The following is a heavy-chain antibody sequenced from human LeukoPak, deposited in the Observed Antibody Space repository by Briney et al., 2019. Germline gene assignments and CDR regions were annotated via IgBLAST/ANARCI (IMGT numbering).Heavy chain of an antibody. CDR1: GGSISSYY. J-gene: IGHJ5*02. CDR2: IYTSGST. V-gene: IGHV4-4*07. D-gene: IGHD2-15*01. Sequence: SETLSLTCTVSGGSISSYYWSWIRQPAGKGLEWIGRIYTSGSTNYNPSLKSRVTMSVDTSKNQFSLKLSSVTAADTAAYYCARDEFGYCSGGSCLQEPYNWFDPWGQGTLVTVSS. CDR3: ARDEFGYCSGGSCLQEPYNWFDP.